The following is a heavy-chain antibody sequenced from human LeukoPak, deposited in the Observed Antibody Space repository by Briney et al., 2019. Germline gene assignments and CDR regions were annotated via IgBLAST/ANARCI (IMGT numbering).Heavy chain of an antibody. CDR3: ARPGPYCGADCSFDS. J-gene: IGHJ4*02. CDR2: INSDGSFT. CDR1: GFTFRTSW. Sequence: SGGSLRLSCAASGFTFRTSWMHWVRQAPGKGLVWVSRINSDGSFTTYADSVKGRFTISRDNAKKTLYLQMNSLSAEDTAVYFCARPGPYCGADCSFDSWGQGTLVTVSS. D-gene: IGHD2-21*02. V-gene: IGHV3-74*03.